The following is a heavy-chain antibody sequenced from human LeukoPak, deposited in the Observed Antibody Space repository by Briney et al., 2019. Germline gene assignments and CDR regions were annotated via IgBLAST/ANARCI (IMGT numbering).Heavy chain of an antibody. CDR2: INHSGST. D-gene: IGHD3-10*01. CDR1: GGSFSGYY. Sequence: PSETLSLTCAVYGGSFSGYYWSWIRQPPGKGLEWIGEINHSGSTNYNPSLKSRVTISVDTPKNQFSLKLSSVTAADTAVYYCARRLWFGALGGMDVWGQGTTVTVSS. CDR3: ARRLWFGALGGMDV. J-gene: IGHJ6*02. V-gene: IGHV4-34*01.